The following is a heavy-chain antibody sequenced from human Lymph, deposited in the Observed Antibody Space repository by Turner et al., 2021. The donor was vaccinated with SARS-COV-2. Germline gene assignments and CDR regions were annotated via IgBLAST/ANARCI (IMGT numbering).Heavy chain of an antibody. CDR1: GFTFNNYP. Sequence: QVQLVESGGGVVQPGRSLRLSCAASGFTFNNYPMHWVRQAPGKGLEWVAVISYDGSNKYYADSVKGRFTISRDNSKNTLYLQMNSLRAEDTAMYYCARDSSGSGTLDYWGQGTLVTVSS. V-gene: IGHV3-30-3*01. J-gene: IGHJ4*02. CDR2: ISYDGSNK. CDR3: ARDSSGSGTLDY. D-gene: IGHD3-10*01.